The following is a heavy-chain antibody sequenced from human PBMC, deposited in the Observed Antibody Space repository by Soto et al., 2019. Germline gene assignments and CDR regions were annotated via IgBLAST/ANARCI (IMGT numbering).Heavy chain of an antibody. CDR1: GFSLSTTGMG. Sequence: QITLKESGPTLVKSTQTLTLTCTFSGFSLSTTGMGVGWIRQPPGKALEWLALIYWDDDKRYSPSLKNRLTITKDTAKNQVFLTVTNIDPADTATYYCGHSEQLRDDAFDVWGQGTKVIISS. CDR3: GHSEQLRDDAFDV. D-gene: IGHD6-19*01. CDR2: IYWDDDK. V-gene: IGHV2-5*02. J-gene: IGHJ3*01.